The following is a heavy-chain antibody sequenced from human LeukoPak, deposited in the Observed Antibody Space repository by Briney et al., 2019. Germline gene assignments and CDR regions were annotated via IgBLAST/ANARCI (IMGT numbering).Heavy chain of an antibody. Sequence: SETLSLTCTVSGGSISTYYWSWVRQPPGKGLEWIGEIYHTGTTNYNPSLKSRVTISVDMSKNQFSLKLSSVTAADTAVYYCASALPFQLVHWGQGTLVTVSS. J-gene: IGHJ4*02. CDR2: IYHTGTT. CDR3: ASALPFQLVH. D-gene: IGHD6-13*01. CDR1: GGSISTYY. V-gene: IGHV4-4*02.